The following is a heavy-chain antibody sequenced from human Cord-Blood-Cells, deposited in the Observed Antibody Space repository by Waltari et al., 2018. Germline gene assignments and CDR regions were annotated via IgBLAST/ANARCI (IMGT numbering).Heavy chain of an antibody. J-gene: IGHJ5*02. Sequence: QVQLQESGPGLVKPSETLSLTSTVSGGSISSYYWSWIRQPPGKGLEWIGYIYYSGGTNYNPTRKSRVTISVDTSKNQFSLKLSSVTAADTAVYYCARDRSSGWYWFDPWGQGTLVTVSS. D-gene: IGHD6-19*01. V-gene: IGHV4-59*01. CDR2: IYYSGGT. CDR1: GGSISSYY. CDR3: ARDRSSGWYWFDP.